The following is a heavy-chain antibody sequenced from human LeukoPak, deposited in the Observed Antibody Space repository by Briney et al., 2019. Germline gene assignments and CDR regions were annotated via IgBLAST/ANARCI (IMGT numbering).Heavy chain of an antibody. J-gene: IGHJ4*02. CDR1: GFTFDDYT. D-gene: IGHD1-7*01. V-gene: IGHV3-43*01. CDR3: ARMNYISTGWGAPFDY. Sequence: GGSLRLSCAASGFTFDDYTMHWVRQAPGKGLEWVSLISWDGGSTYYADSVKGRFTISRDNAKNSLYLQMNSLRVEDTAVYYCARMNYISTGWGAPFDYWGQGVLVTVSS. CDR2: ISWDGGST.